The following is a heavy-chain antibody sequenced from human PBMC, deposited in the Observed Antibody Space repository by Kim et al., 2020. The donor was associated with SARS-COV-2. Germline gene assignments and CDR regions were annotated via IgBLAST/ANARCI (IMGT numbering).Heavy chain of an antibody. J-gene: IGHJ4*02. D-gene: IGHD3-22*01. CDR1: GFTFSSYS. CDR2: ISSSSSTI. CDR3: ARGRSSGYLKDLDY. V-gene: IGHV3-48*02. Sequence: GGSLRLSCAASGFTFSSYSMNWVRQAPGKGLEWVSYISSSSSTIYYADSVKGRFTISRDNAKNSLYLQMNSLRDEDTAVYYCARGRSSGYLKDLDYWGQGTLVTVSS.